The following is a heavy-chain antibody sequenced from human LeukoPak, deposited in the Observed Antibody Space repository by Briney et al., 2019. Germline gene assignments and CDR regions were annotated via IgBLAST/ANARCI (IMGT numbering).Heavy chain of an antibody. D-gene: IGHD1-26*01. V-gene: IGHV3-23*01. Sequence: GGSLRLSCAASGFTFSSYAMSWVRQAPGKGLEWVSAISGSGGSTYYADSVKGRFTISRDNSKNMLYLQMNSLRAEDTAVYYCAKGPRGVGATAGGGPSDYWGQGTLVTVSS. CDR1: GFTFSSYA. CDR3: AKGPRGVGATAGGGPSDY. CDR2: ISGSGGST. J-gene: IGHJ4*02.